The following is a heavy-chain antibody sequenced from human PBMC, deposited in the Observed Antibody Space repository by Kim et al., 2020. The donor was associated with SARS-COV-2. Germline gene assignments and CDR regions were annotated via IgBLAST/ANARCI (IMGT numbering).Heavy chain of an antibody. V-gene: IGHV3-30*10. CDR2: ISIDGTST. CDR3: AREGESSGHAGAFDI. J-gene: IGHJ3*02. Sequence: GGSLRLSCAASGPIFTNSPMHWLRQAPGKGLEWVAVISIDGTSTQYTDSAKGRFTFSRDNYKNILYLQMTNLRPADTALYFCAREGESSGHAGAFDIWGQGTLVSVSS. D-gene: IGHD3-22*01. CDR1: GPIFTNSP.